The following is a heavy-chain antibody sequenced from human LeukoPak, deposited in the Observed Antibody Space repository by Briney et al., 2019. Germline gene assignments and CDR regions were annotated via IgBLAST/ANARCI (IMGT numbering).Heavy chain of an antibody. V-gene: IGHV1-8*03. CDR3: ARQYSSSSDYYYYYYMDV. CDR1: GYTFTSYD. Sequence: GASVKVSCKASGYTFTSYDINWVRQATGQGLEWMGWMNPNSGNTGYAQKFQGRVTITRNTSISTAYMELSSLRSEDTAVYYCARQYSSSSDYYYYYYMDVWGKGTTVTVSS. CDR2: MNPNSGNT. D-gene: IGHD6-6*01. J-gene: IGHJ6*03.